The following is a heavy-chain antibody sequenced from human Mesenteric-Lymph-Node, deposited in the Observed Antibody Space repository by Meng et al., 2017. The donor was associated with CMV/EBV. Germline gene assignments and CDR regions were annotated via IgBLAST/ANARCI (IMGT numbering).Heavy chain of an antibody. Sequence: GESLKISCAASGFIFSSYDMHWVRQAPGKGLEWVAFTRYDGSNKYYADSVKGRFTISRDNSKNTLYLQMNGLRAEDTAVYYCAKDHQGLAATSGRLYWGQGTLVTVSS. V-gene: IGHV3-30*02. CDR2: TRYDGSNK. CDR3: AKDHQGLAATSGRLY. CDR1: GFIFSSYD. D-gene: IGHD2-15*01. J-gene: IGHJ4*02.